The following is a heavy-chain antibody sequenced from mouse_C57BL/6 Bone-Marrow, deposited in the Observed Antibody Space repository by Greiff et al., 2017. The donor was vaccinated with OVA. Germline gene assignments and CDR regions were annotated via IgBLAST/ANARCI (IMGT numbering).Heavy chain of an antibody. CDR2: FYPGGGSI. D-gene: IGHD1-1*01. CDR1: GYSFTEYT. Sequence: QVQLQQSGAELVKPGASVKLSCNVSGYSFTEYTLYWVKQRFGQGLVGIGWFYPGGGSIKYNEKLKDKATLTADKSSSTVYMELSRLTSEDSAVYFCARHEVGYYYGSSYWFAYWGQGTLVTVSA. V-gene: IGHV1-62-2*01. CDR3: ARHEVGYYYGSSYWFAY. J-gene: IGHJ3*01.